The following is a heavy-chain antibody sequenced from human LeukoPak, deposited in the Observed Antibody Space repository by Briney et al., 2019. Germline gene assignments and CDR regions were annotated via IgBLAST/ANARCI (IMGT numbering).Heavy chain of an antibody. J-gene: IGHJ3*02. CDR1: GYTLSVLS. Sequence: ASVKVSREVSGYTLSVLSMRCVSQAPRKGLEWRGGFDPEEGETIYAQRFKGRVTMTEDTSTDAAYMELSSLRSEDTAVYYCATQSRFVDDILTCYVGGAFDIWGQGTMVPVSS. V-gene: IGHV1-24*01. CDR3: ATQSRFVDDILTCYVGGAFDI. CDR2: FDPEEGET. D-gene: IGHD3-9*01.